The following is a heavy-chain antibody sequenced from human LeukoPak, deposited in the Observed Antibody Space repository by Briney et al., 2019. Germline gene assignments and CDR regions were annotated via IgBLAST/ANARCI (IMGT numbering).Heavy chain of an antibody. CDR1: GGTFSSYA. Sequence: SVKVSCKASGGTFSSYAISWVRQAPGQGLEWMGGIIPIFGTANYAQKFRGRVTITADESTSTAYMELSSLRSEDTAVYYCARDPRGYSYGPEVYFDYWGQGTLVTVSS. CDR3: ARDPRGYSYGPEVYFDY. D-gene: IGHD5-18*01. CDR2: IIPIFGTA. J-gene: IGHJ4*02. V-gene: IGHV1-69*13.